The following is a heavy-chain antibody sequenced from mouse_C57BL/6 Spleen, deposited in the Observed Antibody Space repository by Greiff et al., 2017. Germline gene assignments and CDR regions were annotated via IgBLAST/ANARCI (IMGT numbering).Heavy chain of an antibody. J-gene: IGHJ2*01. D-gene: IGHD1-1*01. Sequence: VQLQQSGAELVRPGASVTLSCKASGYTFTDYEMHWVKQTPVHGLEWIGAIDPETGGTAYNQKFKGKAILTADKSSSTAYMELRSLTSEDSAVYYCTRGFTTVVGFDYWGQGTTLTVSS. V-gene: IGHV1-15*01. CDR2: IDPETGGT. CDR1: GYTFTDYE. CDR3: TRGFTTVVGFDY.